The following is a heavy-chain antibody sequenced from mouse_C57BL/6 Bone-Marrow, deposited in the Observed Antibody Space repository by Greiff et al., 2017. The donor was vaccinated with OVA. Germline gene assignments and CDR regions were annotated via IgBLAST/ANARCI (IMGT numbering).Heavy chain of an antibody. V-gene: IGHV5-15*01. CDR3: ARRWLLRGSWFAY. D-gene: IGHD2-3*01. CDR1: GFTFSDYG. CDR2: ISNLAYSI. J-gene: IGHJ3*01. Sequence: EVTLQESGGGLVQPGGSLKLSCAASGFTFSDYGMAWVRQAPRKGPEWVAFISNLAYSIYYADTVTGRFTISRENAKNTLYLEMSSLRSEDTAMYYCARRWLLRGSWFAYWGQGTLVTVSA.